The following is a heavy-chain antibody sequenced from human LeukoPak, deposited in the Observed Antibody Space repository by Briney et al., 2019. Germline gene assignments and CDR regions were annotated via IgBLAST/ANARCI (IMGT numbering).Heavy chain of an antibody. V-gene: IGHV1-69*13. CDR2: IIPIFGTA. J-gene: IGHJ6*02. CDR1: GGTFSSYA. D-gene: IGHD2-21*01. Sequence: SVKVSCKASGGTFSSYAISWVRQAPGQGLEWMGGIIPIFGTANYAQKFQGRVTITADESTSTAYRELSSLRSEDTAVYYCARDLNAIRDYYGMDVWGQGTTVTVSS. CDR3: ARDLNAIRDYYGMDV.